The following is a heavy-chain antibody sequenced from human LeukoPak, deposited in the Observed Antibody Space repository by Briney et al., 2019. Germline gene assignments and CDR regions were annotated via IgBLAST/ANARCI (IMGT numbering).Heavy chain of an antibody. CDR2: ISYDGSNK. D-gene: IGHD3-22*01. V-gene: IGHV3-30-3*01. CDR1: GFTFSSYA. J-gene: IGHJ4*02. CDR3: AREGARNSSGYYYGPFDY. Sequence: GGSLRLPCAASGFTFSSYAMHWVRQAPGKGLEWVAVISYDGSNKYYADSVKGRFTISRDNSKNTLYLQMNSLRAEDTAVYYCAREGARNSSGYYYGPFDYWGQGTLVTVSS.